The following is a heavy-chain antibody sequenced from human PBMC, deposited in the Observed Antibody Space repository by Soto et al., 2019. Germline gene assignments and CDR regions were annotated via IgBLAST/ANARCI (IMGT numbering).Heavy chain of an antibody. CDR2: IWYDGSNK. J-gene: IGHJ6*02. CDR3: ARELRGYSYFAYYGMDV. V-gene: IGHV3-33*01. CDR1: GFTFSSYG. Sequence: QVRLVESGGGVVQPGRSLRLSCAASGFTFSSYGMHWVRQAPGKGLEWVAVIWYDGSNKYYADSVKGRFTISRDNSKNTLYLQMNGLRAEDTAVYYCARELRGYSYFAYYGMDVWGQGTTVTVSS. D-gene: IGHD5-18*01.